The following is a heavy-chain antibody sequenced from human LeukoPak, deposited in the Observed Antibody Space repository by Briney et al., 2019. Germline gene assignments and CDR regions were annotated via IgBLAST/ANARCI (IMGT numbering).Heavy chain of an antibody. D-gene: IGHD6-13*01. J-gene: IGHJ6*03. CDR2: ISSSSSYI. Sequence: GRSLRLSCAASGFTFSSYSMNWVRQAPGKGLEWVSSISSSSSYIYYADSVKGRFTISRDNAKNSLYLQMNSLRAEDTAVYYCARANRYSSSWYELYYYMDVWGKGTTVTVSS. V-gene: IGHV3-21*01. CDR3: ARANRYSSSWYELYYYMDV. CDR1: GFTFSSYS.